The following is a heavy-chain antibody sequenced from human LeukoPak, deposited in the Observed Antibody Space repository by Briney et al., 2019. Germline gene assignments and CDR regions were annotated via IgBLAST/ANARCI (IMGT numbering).Heavy chain of an antibody. CDR3: ARHNLWSTYYFDD. J-gene: IGHJ4*02. CDR1: GGSISSYY. D-gene: IGHD3-10*01. CDR2: ISYSGST. V-gene: IGHV4-59*08. Sequence: SETLSLTCTVSGGSISSYYWSWIRQPPGKGLEWIGYISYSGSTNYNPSLKSRVTISVDTSKNQFSLKMNSVTAADTAVYYCARHNLWSTYYFDDWGQGTLVTVSS.